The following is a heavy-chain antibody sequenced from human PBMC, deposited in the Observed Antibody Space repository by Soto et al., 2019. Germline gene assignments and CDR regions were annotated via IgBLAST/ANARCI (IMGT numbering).Heavy chain of an antibody. D-gene: IGHD6-19*01. CDR3: ARGAVAGTRAHRVC. V-gene: IGHV3-64*01. CDR2: ISSNGGST. Sequence: PGGSLRLSCAASGFTFSSYAMHWVRQAPGKGLEYVSAISSNGGSTYYANSVKGRFTISRDNSKNTLYLQMGSLRAEDMAVYYCARGAVAGTRAHRVCWGQGTLVTVSS. CDR1: GFTFSSYA. J-gene: IGHJ4*02.